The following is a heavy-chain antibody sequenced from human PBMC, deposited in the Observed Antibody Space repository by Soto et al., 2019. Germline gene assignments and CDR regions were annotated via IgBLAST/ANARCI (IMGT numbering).Heavy chain of an antibody. CDR1: GFTFSRYA. CDR3: AKDRYFDSYYIDS. Sequence: HPGGSLRLSCAASGFTFSRYAIHWVRQAPGKGLEWVTVMSYDGNQKHYADSVKGRFTVSRDDSENTVFLQMTSLGPEDTATYYCAKDRYFDSYYIDSWGQGTLVTVSS. CDR2: MSYDGNQK. J-gene: IGHJ4*02. D-gene: IGHD3-9*01. V-gene: IGHV3-30-3*01.